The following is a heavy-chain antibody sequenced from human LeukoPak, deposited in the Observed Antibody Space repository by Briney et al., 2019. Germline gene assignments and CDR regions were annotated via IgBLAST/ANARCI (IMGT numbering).Heavy chain of an antibody. Sequence: AASVKVSCKASGYTFTSYYMHWVRQAPGRGLEWMGIINPSGGSTSYAQKFQGRVTMTRDTSTSTVYMELSSLRSEDTAVYYCASPGIAAAGPMPYYYYGMDVWGQGTTVTVSS. CDR3: ASPGIAAAGPMPYYYYGMDV. CDR1: GYTFTSYY. D-gene: IGHD6-13*01. CDR2: INPSGGST. V-gene: IGHV1-46*01. J-gene: IGHJ6*02.